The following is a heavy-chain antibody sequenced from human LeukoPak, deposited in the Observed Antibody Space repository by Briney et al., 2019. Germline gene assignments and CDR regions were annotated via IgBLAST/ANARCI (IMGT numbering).Heavy chain of an antibody. J-gene: IGHJ6*02. CDR1: GFTFSSYA. Sequence: GASLRLSCAASGFTFSSYAMSWVRQAPGKGREWVSAISGSGGSTDYADSVKGRFTISRDDSKNTLHLQMNSLRAEDTAVYYCVRCRGGRCYLRTNSYSYYGMDVWGQGTTVTVSS. V-gene: IGHV3-23*01. D-gene: IGHD2-15*01. CDR2: ISGSGGST. CDR3: VRCRGGRCYLRTNSYSYYGMDV.